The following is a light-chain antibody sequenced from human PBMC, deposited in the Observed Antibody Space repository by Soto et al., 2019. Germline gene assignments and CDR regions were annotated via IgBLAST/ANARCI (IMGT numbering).Light chain of an antibody. V-gene: IGLV2-8*01. J-gene: IGLJ2*01. CDR3: SSYAGNVV. Sequence: QSVLTQPPSASGSPGQSVTISCTGTSSDVGGYNYVSWYQQHPGKAPKLMIYEVSKRPSGVPDRFSGSKSGNTASLTVSGLQSVDEADYYCSSYAGNVVSGGGTKVTVL. CDR2: EVS. CDR1: SSDVGGYNY.